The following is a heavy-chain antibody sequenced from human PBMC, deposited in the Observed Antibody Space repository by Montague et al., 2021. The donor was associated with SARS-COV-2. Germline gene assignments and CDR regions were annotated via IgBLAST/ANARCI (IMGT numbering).Heavy chain of an antibody. D-gene: IGHD3-3*01. CDR3: ARHSGDYTIFGVVIYYMDV. Sequence: ESLSLTCTVSGGSISSSSHYWGWIRQPPGKGLEWIGSIYYSGSTYYNPSLKSRVTISVDTSKNQFSLKLSSVTAADTAVFYCARHSGDYTIFGVVIYYMDVWGKGTTVTVS. V-gene: IGHV4-39*01. CDR1: GGSISSSSHY. CDR2: IYYSGST. J-gene: IGHJ6*03.